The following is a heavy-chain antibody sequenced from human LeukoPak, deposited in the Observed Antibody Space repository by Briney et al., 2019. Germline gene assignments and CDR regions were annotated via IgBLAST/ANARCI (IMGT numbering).Heavy chain of an antibody. CDR3: AKGADPLTWRMTTVAGTRFDF. V-gene: IGHV3-43*02. J-gene: IGHJ4*02. D-gene: IGHD6-19*01. Sequence: PEGSLRLSCAVSGFTFDDYAMHWVRQAPGKGLEWVSLISGDGGSRYYAGSVKGRFTVSRDNSKNSLYLQMNRLRTEDTAFYYCAKGADPLTWRMTTVAGTRFDFWGQGTLVTVSS. CDR2: ISGDGGSR. CDR1: GFTFDDYA.